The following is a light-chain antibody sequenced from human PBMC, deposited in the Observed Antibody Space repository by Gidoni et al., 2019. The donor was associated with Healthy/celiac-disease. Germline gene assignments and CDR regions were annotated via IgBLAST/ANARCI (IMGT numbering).Light chain of an antibody. V-gene: IGKV3-11*01. CDR3: QQRSNWPLT. J-gene: IGKJ4*01. CDR2: DAS. Sequence: EIVLTQSPATLSSSPGERATLSCRASQSVSSYLAWYQQKPGQAPRLLIYDASNRATGIPARFSGSGSGTDVTRTISSLEPEDFAVYYCQQRSNWPLTFGGGTKVEIK. CDR1: QSVSSY.